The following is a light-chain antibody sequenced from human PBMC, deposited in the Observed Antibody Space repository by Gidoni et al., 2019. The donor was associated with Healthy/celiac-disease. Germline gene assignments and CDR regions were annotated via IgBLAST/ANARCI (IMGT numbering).Light chain of an antibody. Sequence: ASFSAAPRQSITISCTGTSSGVGGYNYVSWYQQHPGKDPKLMIYDGSNRPSGVSNRFSGSKSGNTASLTISGLQAADEAEYYCSSYTSSSTAVFGGGTKLTVL. CDR2: DGS. CDR1: SSGVGGYNY. J-gene: IGLJ3*02. V-gene: IGLV2-14*01. CDR3: SSYTSSSTAV.